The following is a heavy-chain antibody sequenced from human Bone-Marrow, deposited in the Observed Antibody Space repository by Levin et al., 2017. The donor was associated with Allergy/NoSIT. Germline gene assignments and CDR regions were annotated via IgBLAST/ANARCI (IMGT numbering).Heavy chain of an antibody. J-gene: IGHJ6*02. D-gene: IGHD1-14*01. V-gene: IGHV3-30*04. CDR3: ARDFKANTNYNKRPGGYYYYYGMDV. CDR2: ISYDGSNT. CDR1: GFTSFSSFG. Sequence: GGSLRLSCAASGFTSFSSFGVHWVRQAPGRGLEWVAVISYDGSNTYYADSVKGRFTISRDNSKNTLYLQMNSLRAEDTAVYYCARDFKANTNYNKRPGGYYYYYGMDVWGQGATVTVSS.